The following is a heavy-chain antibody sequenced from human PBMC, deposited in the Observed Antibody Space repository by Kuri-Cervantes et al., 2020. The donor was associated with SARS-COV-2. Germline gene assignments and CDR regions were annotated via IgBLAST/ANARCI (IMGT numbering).Heavy chain of an antibody. CDR2: IWYDGSNK. J-gene: IGHJ6*03. CDR1: GFTFSSYV. V-gene: IGHV3-33*01. D-gene: IGHD2-15*01. Sequence: GESLKISCAASGFTFSSYVMHWVRQAPGKGLEWVAVIWYDGSNKYYADSVKGRFPISRDNSKNTLYLQMNILRAEDTAVYYCARDRIAPTGWDYYMDVWGKGTTVTVSS. CDR3: ARDRIAPTGWDYYMDV.